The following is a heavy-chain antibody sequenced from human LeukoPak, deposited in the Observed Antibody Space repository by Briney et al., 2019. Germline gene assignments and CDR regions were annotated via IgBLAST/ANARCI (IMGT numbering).Heavy chain of an antibody. J-gene: IGHJ4*02. D-gene: IGHD5-24*01. V-gene: IGHV4-39*01. Sequence: SETLSLTCAVYGGSFSGYYWGWIRQPPGKGLEWIGSIYYSGSTYYNPSLKSRVTISVDTSKNQFSLKLSSVTAADAAVYYCAGLGHGYSITTFDYWGQGTLVTVSS. CDR1: GGSFSGYY. CDR2: IYYSGST. CDR3: AGLGHGYSITTFDY.